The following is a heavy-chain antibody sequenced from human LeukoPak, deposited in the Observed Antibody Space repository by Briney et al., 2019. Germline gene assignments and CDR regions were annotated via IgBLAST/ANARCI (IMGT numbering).Heavy chain of an antibody. J-gene: IGHJ4*02. Sequence: SETLSLTCTVSGGSISSYYWSCIRQPPGKGLEWIGYIYYSGSTNYNPSLKSRVTISVDTSKNQFSLKLSSVTAADTAVYYWARVGYGYLIDYWGQGTLVTVSS. CDR3: ARVGYGYLIDY. D-gene: IGHD5-18*01. CDR1: GGSISSYY. V-gene: IGHV4-59*08. CDR2: IYYSGST.